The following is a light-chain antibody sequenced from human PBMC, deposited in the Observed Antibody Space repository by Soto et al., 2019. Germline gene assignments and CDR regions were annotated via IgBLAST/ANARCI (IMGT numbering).Light chain of an antibody. J-gene: IGLJ1*01. CDR1: SSDVGGNKY. CDR3: SSYTSSSTYV. V-gene: IGLV2-14*01. Sequence: QCALTQPASVCGSPGQSITISCTRTSSDVGGNKYVSWYQQHPGEAPKLMIYEVSNRPSGVSNRFSGSKSGNTASLTISGLQAEDEADYYCSSYTSSSTYVFGTGTKLTV. CDR2: EVS.